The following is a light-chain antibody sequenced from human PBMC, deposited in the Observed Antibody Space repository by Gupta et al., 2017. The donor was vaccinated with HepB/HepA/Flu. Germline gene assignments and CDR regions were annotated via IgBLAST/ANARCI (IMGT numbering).Light chain of an antibody. J-gene: IGKJ4*01. CDR3: QQVNSYPLT. CDR2: AAS. Sequence: DSQLTQYPSFLSASVGDRVTIPCRDSQGIGSYLAWYQQKPGKAPKLLIYAASTLQSGVPLRFSGSGFGTEFTLTISRLQPEDFATYYCQQVNSYPLTFGGGTKVEIK. CDR1: QGIGSY. V-gene: IGKV1-9*01.